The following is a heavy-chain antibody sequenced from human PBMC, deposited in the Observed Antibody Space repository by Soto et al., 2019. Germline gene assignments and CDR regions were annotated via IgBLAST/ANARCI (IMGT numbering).Heavy chain of an antibody. CDR2: LYHSGST. Sequence: QVQLQESGPGLVKPSGTLSLTCAVSGGSISSSNWWSWVRQPPGKGLEWIGELYHSGSTNYNPSLKSRVTISVDKSKNQFSLTLSSVTAADTAVYYCARDGIAARTQYNWFDPWGQGTLVTVSS. D-gene: IGHD6-6*01. CDR3: ARDGIAARTQYNWFDP. CDR1: GGSISSSNW. J-gene: IGHJ5*02. V-gene: IGHV4-4*02.